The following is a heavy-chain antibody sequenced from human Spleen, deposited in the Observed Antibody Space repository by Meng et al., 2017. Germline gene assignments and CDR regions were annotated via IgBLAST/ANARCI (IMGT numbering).Heavy chain of an antibody. CDR2: ISGTGGST. Sequence: LSLTCAASGFTFRSYGMSWVRQAPGKGLEWVSAISGTGGSTYYADSVKGRFTISRDNSPNTLYLQMNSLRAEDTAVYYCAKGTGRGYNYGYDYWGQGTLVTVSS. J-gene: IGHJ4*02. V-gene: IGHV3-23*01. CDR3: AKGTGRGYNYGYDY. D-gene: IGHD5-18*01. CDR1: GFTFRSYG.